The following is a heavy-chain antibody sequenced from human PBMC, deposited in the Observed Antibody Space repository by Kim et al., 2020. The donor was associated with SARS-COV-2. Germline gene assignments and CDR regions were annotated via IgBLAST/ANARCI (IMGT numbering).Heavy chain of an antibody. Sequence: GGSLRLSCAASGFTFSSYSMNWVRQAPGKGLEWVSSISSSSSYIYYADSVKGRFTISRDNAKNSLYLQMNSLRAEDTAVYYCVREPGYCSSTSCHPYFDYWGQGTLVTVSS. D-gene: IGHD2-2*01. CDR3: VREPGYCSSTSCHPYFDY. J-gene: IGHJ4*02. CDR2: ISSSSSYI. V-gene: IGHV3-21*01. CDR1: GFTFSSYS.